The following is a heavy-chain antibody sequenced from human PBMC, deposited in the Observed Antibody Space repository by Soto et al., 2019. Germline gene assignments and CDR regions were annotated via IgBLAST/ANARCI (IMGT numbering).Heavy chain of an antibody. CDR1: GGTFSRNA. D-gene: IGHD6-13*01. CDR3: ARSRAAAPPRVGMDV. J-gene: IGHJ6*02. V-gene: IGHV1-69*13. CDR2: IIPSFHAP. Sequence: GASVKVSCKASGGTFSRNAISWVRQAPGQGLEWMEGIIPSFHAPNYAQKFQGRVTITADESTSIVFMEMSSLRFEDTAVYYCARSRAAAPPRVGMDVWGQGTTVTVSS.